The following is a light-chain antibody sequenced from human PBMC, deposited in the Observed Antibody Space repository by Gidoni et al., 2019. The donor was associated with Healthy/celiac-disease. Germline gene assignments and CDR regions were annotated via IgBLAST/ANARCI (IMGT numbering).Light chain of an antibody. Sequence: EIVLTQSPGTLSLSPGERATLSCRASQSVSSSYLAWYQQKPGQAPSLLISGAASRATGSLDRCSGSGSGTDFTPTISRMEHPDVVVNYCQQYGSSPPVTFGGGTKVEIK. CDR2: GAA. J-gene: IGKJ4*01. CDR1: QSVSSSY. CDR3: QQYGSSPPVT. V-gene: IGKV3-20*01.